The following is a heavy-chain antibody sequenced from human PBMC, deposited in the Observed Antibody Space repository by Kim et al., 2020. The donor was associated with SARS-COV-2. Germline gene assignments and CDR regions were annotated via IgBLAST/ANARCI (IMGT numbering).Heavy chain of an antibody. Sequence: ASVKVSCKASGYTFTSYAMNWVRQAPGQGLEWMGWINTNTGNPTYAQGFTGRFVFSLDTSVSTAYLQISSLKAEDTAVYYCAIPCGKYSSSWYYPSPLYYFYYWGQGTLVAVSS. J-gene: IGHJ4*02. D-gene: IGHD6-13*01. CDR1: GYTFTSYA. CDR3: AIPCGKYSSSWYYPSPLYYFYY. CDR2: INTNTGNP. V-gene: IGHV7-4-1*02.